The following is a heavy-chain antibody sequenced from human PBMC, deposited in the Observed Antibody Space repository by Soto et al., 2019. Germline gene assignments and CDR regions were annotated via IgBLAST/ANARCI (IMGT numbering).Heavy chain of an antibody. V-gene: IGHV3-33*01. CDR1: GFTFSSYG. Sequence: QVQLVESGGGVVQPGRSLRLSCAASGFTFSSYGMHWVRQAPGKGLEWVAVIWYDGSNKYYADSVKGRFTISRDNSKNTLYLQMNSLRAEDTAVYYCARGELEMATAAGGMDVWGQGTTVTVSS. CDR2: IWYDGSNK. J-gene: IGHJ6*02. CDR3: ARGELEMATAAGGMDV. D-gene: IGHD5-12*01.